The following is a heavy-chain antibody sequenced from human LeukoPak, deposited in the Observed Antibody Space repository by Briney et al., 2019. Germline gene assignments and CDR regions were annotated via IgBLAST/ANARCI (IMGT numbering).Heavy chain of an antibody. J-gene: IGHJ4*02. CDR3: VRLDYSNFFDY. CDR1: GVSISSSNSY. D-gene: IGHD4-11*01. V-gene: IGHV4-39*07. CDR2: IYYSGSS. Sequence: SXTLSLTCTVSGVSISSSNSYWGWIRPPPGKGLEWIGSIYYSGSSYYNPSLKSRVTMSVDTSKNKFSLKLSSATAADTAVYYCVRLDYSNFFDYWGQGNLVTVSS.